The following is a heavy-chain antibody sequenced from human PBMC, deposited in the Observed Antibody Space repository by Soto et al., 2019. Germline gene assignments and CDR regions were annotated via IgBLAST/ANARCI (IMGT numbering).Heavy chain of an antibody. CDR3: AKRGAGGYFDL. CDR2: ISGSGDST. Sequence: EVQLLESGGGLVQPGGSLRLSCAASGFTFSSYAMNWVRQAPGKGLEWVSVISGSGDSTYYADSVKGRFTISRDNSKKTMYLQMNSLRAEDRSVYYCAKRGAGGYFDLWGRGTLVTVSS. J-gene: IGHJ2*01. V-gene: IGHV3-23*01. D-gene: IGHD6-19*01. CDR1: GFTFSSYA.